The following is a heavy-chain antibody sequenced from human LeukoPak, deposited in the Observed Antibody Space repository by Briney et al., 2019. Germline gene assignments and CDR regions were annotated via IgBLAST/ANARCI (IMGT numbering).Heavy chain of an antibody. Sequence: GAAVKVSCKASGYTFTGYYMHWVRQAPGQGLEWMGWMNSNSGGTNYALKFQGRVTMTRDTSIGTAYMELSRLRSDDTAVYYCAREWTTVPAFDIWGQGTMVTVSS. CDR1: GYTFTGYY. CDR3: AREWTTVPAFDI. D-gene: IGHD4-17*01. CDR2: MNSNSGGT. V-gene: IGHV1-2*02. J-gene: IGHJ3*02.